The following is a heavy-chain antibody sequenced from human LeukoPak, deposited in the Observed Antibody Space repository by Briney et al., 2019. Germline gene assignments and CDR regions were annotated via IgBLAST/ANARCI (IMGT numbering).Heavy chain of an antibody. CDR2: ISSSGTTI. J-gene: IGHJ3*02. CDR3: ARDPHHGALDI. Sequence: GGSLRLSCAASGFTFSSYEMNWVRQAPGKGLEWVSFISSSGTTINQPDSVKGRFTISRDNARNSLSMLMDSLRDEDTAVYYCARDPHHGALDIWGQGTLVTVSS. D-gene: IGHD4-17*01. CDR1: GFTFSSYE. V-gene: IGHV3-48*03.